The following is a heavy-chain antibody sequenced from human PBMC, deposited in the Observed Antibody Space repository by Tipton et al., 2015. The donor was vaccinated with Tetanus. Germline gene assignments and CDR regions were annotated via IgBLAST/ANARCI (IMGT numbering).Heavy chain of an antibody. CDR2: IDPNNGDT. CDR1: GYTFTGYY. CDR3: AGDRGDFISYGMDV. D-gene: IGHD2-21*01. V-gene: IGHV1-2*02. Sequence: QVQLVQSGAELKKPGASVKVSCTASGYTFTGYYMYWVRQATGQGPEWVGWIDPNNGDTIYAQNFQGRGTMNRDTSISTVYMELSRLRLDYTAVYYCAGDRGDFISYGMDVWGPGTTVTVSS. J-gene: IGHJ6*02.